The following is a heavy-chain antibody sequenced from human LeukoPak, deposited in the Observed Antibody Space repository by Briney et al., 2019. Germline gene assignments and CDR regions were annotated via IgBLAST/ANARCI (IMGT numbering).Heavy chain of an antibody. CDR2: ISGSGGST. V-gene: IGHV3-23*01. D-gene: IGHD1-26*01. CDR1: GFTFSSYG. CDR3: ARDQVGAVDY. J-gene: IGHJ4*02. Sequence: PGGTLRLSCAASGFTFSSYGMSWVRQAPGKGLEWVSAISGSGGSTYYADSVKGRFTISRDNSKNTLYLQMNSPRAEDTAVYYCARDQVGAVDYWGQGTLVTVSS.